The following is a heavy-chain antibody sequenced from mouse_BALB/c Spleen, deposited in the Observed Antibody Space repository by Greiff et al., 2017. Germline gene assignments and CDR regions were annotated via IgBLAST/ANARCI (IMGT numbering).Heavy chain of an antibody. J-gene: IGHJ3*01. CDR2: INPSTGYT. CDR1: GYTFTSYW. V-gene: IGHV1-7*01. CDR3: ARRGYDDGVAY. D-gene: IGHD2-2*01. Sequence: VKLMESGAELAKPGASVKMSCKASGYTFTSYWMHWVKQRPGQGLEWIGYINPSTGYTEYNQKFKDKATLTADKSSSTAYMQLSSLTSEDSAVYYCARRGYDDGVAYWGQGTLVTVSA.